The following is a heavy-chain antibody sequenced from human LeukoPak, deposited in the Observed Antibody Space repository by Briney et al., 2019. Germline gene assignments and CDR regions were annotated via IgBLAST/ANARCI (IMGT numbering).Heavy chain of an antibody. J-gene: IGHJ4*02. Sequence: PSETLPLTCTVSGGSISSYYWSWIRQPPGKGLGWIGYIYYSGSTNYTPSLKSRVTISVDTSKNQFSLKLSSVTAADTAVYYCARGSGSFDYWGQGTLVTVSS. V-gene: IGHV4-59*01. CDR2: IYYSGST. CDR1: GGSISSYY. CDR3: ARGSGSFDY. D-gene: IGHD3-3*01.